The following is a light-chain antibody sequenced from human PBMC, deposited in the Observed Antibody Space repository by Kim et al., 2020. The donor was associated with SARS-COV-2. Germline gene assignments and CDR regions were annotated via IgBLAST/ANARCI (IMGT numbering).Light chain of an antibody. J-gene: IGKJ5*01. CDR1: QAFGNS. CDR2: AAS. V-gene: IGKV1-9*01. CDR3: QQLDSYPIT. Sequence: ASVGDRVPITCRASQAFGNSLAWYQQNPGKPPKLLIDAASTLQSGVPSRFSGGRSGTEFSLTIDSLQPEDVATYFCQQLDSYPITFGQGTRLEIK.